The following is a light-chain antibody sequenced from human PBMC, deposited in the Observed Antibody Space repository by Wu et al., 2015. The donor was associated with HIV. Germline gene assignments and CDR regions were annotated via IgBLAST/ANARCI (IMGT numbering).Light chain of an antibody. V-gene: IGKV3-20*01. Sequence: EIVLTQSPGTLSLSPGERATLSCRASQSVSSTSLAWYQQKPGQAPRLLIYGASSRATGIPDRFSGSGSGTDFTLTISGLEPEDFAVYCCQYYGTLPTFGQGTKVEIE. J-gene: IGKJ1*01. CDR3: QYYGTLPT. CDR1: QSVSSTS. CDR2: GAS.